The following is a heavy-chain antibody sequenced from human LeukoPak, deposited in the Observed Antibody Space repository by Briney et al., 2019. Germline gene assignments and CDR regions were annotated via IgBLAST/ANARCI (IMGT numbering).Heavy chain of an antibody. J-gene: IGHJ5*02. Sequence: GGSLRLSCAASGFTFSNYAMSWVRQAPGKGLEWVSSLSGGGHNTYYADSVKGRFTISRDNSKNKMYLQMNSLRVEDTAVYYCAKGRGSYYPDWFDPWGQGTLVTVSS. CDR2: LSGGGHNT. D-gene: IGHD3-10*01. V-gene: IGHV3-23*01. CDR3: AKGRGSYYPDWFDP. CDR1: GFTFSNYA.